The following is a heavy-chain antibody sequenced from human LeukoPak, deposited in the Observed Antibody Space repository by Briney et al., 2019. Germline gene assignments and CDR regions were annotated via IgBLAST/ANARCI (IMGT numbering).Heavy chain of an antibody. Sequence: PGGSLRLSCAASGFTFSSYAMSWVRQAPGKGLEWVSAISGSGGSTYYADSVKGRFTISRDNSKNTLYLQMNSLRAEDTAVYYCASGYSSGWSSDYFDYWGQGTLVTVSS. CDR2: ISGSGGST. J-gene: IGHJ4*02. CDR1: GFTFSSYA. CDR3: ASGYSSGWSSDYFDY. V-gene: IGHV3-23*01. D-gene: IGHD6-19*01.